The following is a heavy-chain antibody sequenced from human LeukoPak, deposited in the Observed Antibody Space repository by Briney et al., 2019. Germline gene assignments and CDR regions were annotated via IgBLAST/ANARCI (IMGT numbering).Heavy chain of an antibody. CDR2: ISSSGNTI. CDR3: AIVLYLYGRSSVRFDY. V-gene: IGHV3-48*03. D-gene: IGHD6-6*01. J-gene: IGHJ4*02. Sequence: GGTLRLTCAASGCTFSSYEMNWVRQPPAKGLELVSDISSSGNTINCADSVKARFTMSRDNAKNSLYLQTNSLRAEDTAVYHGAIVLYLYGRSSVRFDYWGEGTLVTVSS. CDR1: GCTFSSYE.